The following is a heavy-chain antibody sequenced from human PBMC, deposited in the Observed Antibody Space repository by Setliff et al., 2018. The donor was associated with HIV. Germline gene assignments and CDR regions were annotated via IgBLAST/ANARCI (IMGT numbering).Heavy chain of an antibody. CDR3: ARPHSGRGGGAYFDP. Sequence: PSETLSLTCTVSGGSISSYYWSWIRQPPGKGLEWIGNILDGRVTFFNPSLRGRVTISVDASKNQVSLNLRSVTAADSAVYHCARPHSGRGGGAYFDPWGQGILVTVSS. CDR1: GGSISSYY. D-gene: IGHD6-19*01. J-gene: IGHJ5*02. CDR2: ILDGRVT. V-gene: IGHV4-59*04.